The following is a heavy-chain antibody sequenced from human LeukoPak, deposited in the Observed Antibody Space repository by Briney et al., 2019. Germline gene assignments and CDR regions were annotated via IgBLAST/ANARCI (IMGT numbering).Heavy chain of an antibody. Sequence: SETLPLTCAVYGGSFSGYYWSWIRQPPGKGLEWIGEINHSGSTNYNPSLKSRVTISVDTSKNQFSLKLSSVTAADTAVYYCARVWNYYDSSGYLDYWGQGTLVTVSS. CDR3: ARVWNYYDSSGYLDY. V-gene: IGHV4-34*01. CDR2: INHSGST. CDR1: GGSFSGYY. J-gene: IGHJ4*02. D-gene: IGHD3-22*01.